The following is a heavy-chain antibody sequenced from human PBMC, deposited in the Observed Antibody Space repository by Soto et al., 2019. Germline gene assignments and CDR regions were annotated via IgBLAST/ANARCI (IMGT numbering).Heavy chain of an antibody. CDR2: IYYSGTT. D-gene: IGHD4-17*01. J-gene: IGHJ3*02. CDR1: GGSISNYY. CDR3: ARDTYGGCI. V-gene: IGHV4-59*13. Sequence: PSETLSLTCTVSGGSISNYYWCWIRQPPGKGLEWIGYIYYSGTTNYNPSLKSRVTISVDMSKNQVSLRLSSVTAADTAMYYCARDTYGGCIWGRGTMVTGSS.